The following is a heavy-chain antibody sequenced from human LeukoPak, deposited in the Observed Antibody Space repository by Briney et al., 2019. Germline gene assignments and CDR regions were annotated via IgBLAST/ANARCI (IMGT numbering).Heavy chain of an antibody. Sequence: ASVKVSCKASGYTFTGYYMHWVRQAPGQGLEWMGWINPNSGGTNYAQKFQGRVTMTRDTSTSTVYMELSSLRSEDTALYYCARGGGAAAGTSTYYYYYYMDVWGKGTTVTVSS. CDR2: INPNSGGT. V-gene: IGHV1-2*02. D-gene: IGHD6-13*01. J-gene: IGHJ6*03. CDR3: ARGGGAAAGTSTYYYYYYMDV. CDR1: GYTFTGYY.